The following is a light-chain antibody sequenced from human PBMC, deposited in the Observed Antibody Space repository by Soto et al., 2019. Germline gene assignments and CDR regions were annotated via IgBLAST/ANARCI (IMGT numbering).Light chain of an antibody. CDR1: QAISNT. J-gene: IGKJ2*01. CDR2: GVF. CDR3: QQHDSCPRT. Sequence: AIQLTQSPSSLSASVGDRVTITCRASQAISNTLAWYQRKPGKAPKVLIYGVFTLESGVPSRFSGSRSGTDFTLTISSLQPEDFASYYCQQHDSCPRTFGQGTKLELK. V-gene: IGKV1-13*02.